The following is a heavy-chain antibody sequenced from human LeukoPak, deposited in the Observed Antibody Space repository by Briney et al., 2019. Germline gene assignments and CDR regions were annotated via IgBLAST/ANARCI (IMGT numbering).Heavy chain of an antibody. D-gene: IGHD5-12*01. CDR2: INSDGSST. V-gene: IGHV3-74*01. Sequence: GGSLRLSCAASGFTFSSYWMHWVRQAPGKGLVWVSRINSDGSSTSYADSVKGRFTISRDNAKNTLYLQMNSLRAEDTAVYYCVSGYDNDYYYYYMDVWGKGTTVTVSS. CDR1: GFTFSSYW. CDR3: VSGYDNDYYYYYMDV. J-gene: IGHJ6*03.